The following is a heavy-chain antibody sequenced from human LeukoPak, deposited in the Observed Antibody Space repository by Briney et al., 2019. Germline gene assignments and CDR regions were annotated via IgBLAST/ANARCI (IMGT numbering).Heavy chain of an antibody. V-gene: IGHV1-18*01. J-gene: IGHJ5*02. D-gene: IGHD3-22*01. CDR1: GYTFSRYG. CDR3: AVTYYYDSSGYRSGPRNWFDP. Sequence: ASVKVSCKASGYTFSRYGISWVRQAPGQGLEWMGWISGYNGHTKYAQKVQGRVTMSTDTSTSTVYMELRSLRSDDTAVYYCAVTYYYDSSGYRSGPRNWFDPWGQGTLVTVSS. CDR2: ISGYNGHT.